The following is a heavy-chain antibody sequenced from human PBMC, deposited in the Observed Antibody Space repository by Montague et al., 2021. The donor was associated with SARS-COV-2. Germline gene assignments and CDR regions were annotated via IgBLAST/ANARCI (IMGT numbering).Heavy chain of an antibody. CDR2: ISYDGSNK. D-gene: IGHD6-13*01. Sequence: SLRLSCAASGFTFSSYGMHWVRQAPGKGLEWVAVISYDGSNKYYADSVKGRFTISRDNSKNTLCLQMNSLRAEDTAVYYCARDRDSSSWYVRDDAFDIWGQGTMVTVSS. CDR1: GFTFSSYG. CDR3: ARDRDSSSWYVRDDAFDI. V-gene: IGHV3-30*03. J-gene: IGHJ3*02.